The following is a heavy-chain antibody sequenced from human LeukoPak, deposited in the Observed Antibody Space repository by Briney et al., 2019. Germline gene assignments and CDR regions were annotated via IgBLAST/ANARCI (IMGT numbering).Heavy chain of an antibody. CDR1: GFTFDAYG. D-gene: IGHD6-19*01. J-gene: IGHJ4*02. V-gene: IGHV3-9*01. Sequence: GGSLRLSCAASGFTFDAYGMHWVRQAPGKGLEWLSIISWNSGYIDYADSVKGRFTISRDNAKNSLFLQMDSLRTEDTAFYYCAKVRGTYSSGYYFDSWGQGTLVTVSS. CDR3: AKVRGTYSSGYYFDS. CDR2: ISWNSGYI.